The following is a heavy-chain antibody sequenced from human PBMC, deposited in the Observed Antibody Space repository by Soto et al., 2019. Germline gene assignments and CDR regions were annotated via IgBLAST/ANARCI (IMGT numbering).Heavy chain of an antibody. CDR2: INPNSGGT. CDR3: ARLLAGSGSYYSPLYFDY. V-gene: IGHV1-2*02. CDR1: GYTFTGYY. J-gene: IGHJ4*02. D-gene: IGHD3-10*01. Sequence: VASVKVSCKASGYTFTGYYMHWVRQAPGQGLEWMGWINPNSGGTNYAQKFQGRVTMTRDTSISTAYMELSRLRSDDTAVYYCARLLAGSGSYYSPLYFDYWGQGTLVTVSS.